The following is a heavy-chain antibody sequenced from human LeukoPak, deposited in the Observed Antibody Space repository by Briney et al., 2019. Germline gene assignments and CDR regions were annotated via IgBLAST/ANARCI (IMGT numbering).Heavy chain of an antibody. CDR1: GSTFTSYG. CDR3: ARDSVVIPAAAYYYYMDV. CDR2: ISAYNGNA. V-gene: IGHV1-18*01. Sequence: GASVKVSCKAAGSTFTSYGITWGPQAPGQGLKCMRWISAYNGNANYAQKFQGRVTMTTDTSTSTAYMELRSLRSDDTAVHYCARDSVVIPAAAYYYYMDVWGKGTTVTVSS. J-gene: IGHJ6*03. D-gene: IGHD2-2*01.